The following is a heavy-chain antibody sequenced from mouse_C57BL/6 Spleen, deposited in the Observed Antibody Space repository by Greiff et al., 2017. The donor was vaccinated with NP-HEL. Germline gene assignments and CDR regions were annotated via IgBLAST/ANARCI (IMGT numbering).Heavy chain of an antibody. D-gene: IGHD2-3*01. CDR2: ISSGSSTI. V-gene: IGHV5-17*01. CDR3: ASYDGYPYYALDY. J-gene: IGHJ4*01. Sequence: EVQLKESGGGLVKPGGSLKLSCAASGFTFSDYGMHWVRQAPEKGLEWVAYISSGSSTIYYADTVKGRFTISRDNAKTTLFLQMTSLRSEDTAMYYYASYDGYPYYALDYWGQGTSVTVSS. CDR1: GFTFSDYG.